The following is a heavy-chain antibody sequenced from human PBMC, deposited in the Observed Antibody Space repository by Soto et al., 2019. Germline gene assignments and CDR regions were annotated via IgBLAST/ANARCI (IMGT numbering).Heavy chain of an antibody. V-gene: IGHV4-31*03. CDR3: ARGPGAGSDDNCSSTSCHHITE. CDR1: GGSISSGGYY. J-gene: IGHJ4*02. Sequence: QVQLQESGPGLVKPSQTLSLTCTVSGGSISSGGYYWSWIRQHPGKGLEWIGYIYYSGSTYYNPSLKSRVTISVDTSKNQFSLKLSSVTAADTAVYYCARGPGAGSDDNCSSTSCHHITEWGQGTLVTVSS. CDR2: IYYSGST. D-gene: IGHD2-2*01.